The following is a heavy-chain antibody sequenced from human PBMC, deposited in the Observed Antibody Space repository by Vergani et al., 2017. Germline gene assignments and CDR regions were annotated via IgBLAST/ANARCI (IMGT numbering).Heavy chain of an antibody. Sequence: EVQLVESGGGLVQPGGSLRLSCAASGFTFSDHYMDWVRQAPGKGLEWVGRIRNKANSYTTEYAASVKGRFTISRDDSKNSLYLQMNSLKTEDTAVYYCTATPKNDCWGQGTLVTVSS. J-gene: IGHJ4*02. CDR1: GFTFSDHY. D-gene: IGHD6-25*01. V-gene: IGHV3-72*01. CDR3: TATPKNDC. CDR2: IRNKANSYTT.